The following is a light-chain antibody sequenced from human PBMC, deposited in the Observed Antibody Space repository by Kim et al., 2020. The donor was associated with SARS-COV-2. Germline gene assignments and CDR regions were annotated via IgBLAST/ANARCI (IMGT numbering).Light chain of an antibody. CDR3: QQCYNSPFT. CDR1: QTVSRTF. CDR2: GAS. Sequence: LSPGARASISSRSSQTVSRTFLGWYQQRPGQALRILIYGASNRATSIPDRFSGSGYGTDFTLTISRLEPEDSAVYYCQQCYNSPFTFGQGTKLEI. V-gene: IGKV3-20*01. J-gene: IGKJ2*01.